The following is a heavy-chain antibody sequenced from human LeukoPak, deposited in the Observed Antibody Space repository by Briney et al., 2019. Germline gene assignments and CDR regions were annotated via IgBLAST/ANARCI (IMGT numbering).Heavy chain of an antibody. CDR1: GYTFTSYY. CDR3: ARDRRIAAAEEYYYYGMDV. CDR2: INPSGGST. D-gene: IGHD6-13*01. Sequence: ASVKVSCKASGYTFTSYYMHWVRQAPGQGLEWMGIINPSGGSTSYAQKFQGRVTMTRDTSTSTVYMELSSLRSEDTAVYYCARDRRIAAAEEYYYYGMDVWGQGTTVTASS. J-gene: IGHJ6*02. V-gene: IGHV1-46*01.